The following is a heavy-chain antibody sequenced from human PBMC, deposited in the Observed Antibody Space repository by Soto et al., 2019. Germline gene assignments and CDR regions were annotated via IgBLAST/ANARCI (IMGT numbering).Heavy chain of an antibody. CDR2: ISGRGGST. V-gene: IGHV3-23*01. Sequence: PGGSLRLSCAASGFTFSNYAMNWVRQAPGKGLEWVSTISGRGGSTYYADSVKGRFTISRDNSKNILYLQMNSLRAEDTAVYYCAKATMTLVVIRLDSWGQGTLVNVS. D-gene: IGHD3-22*01. CDR3: AKATMTLVVIRLDS. J-gene: IGHJ4*02. CDR1: GFTFSNYA.